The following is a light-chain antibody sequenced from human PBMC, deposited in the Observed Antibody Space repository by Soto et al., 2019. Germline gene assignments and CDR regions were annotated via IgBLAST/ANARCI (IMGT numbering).Light chain of an antibody. V-gene: IGKV1-9*01. Sequence: IQLTQSPSSLSASVGDRVTITCQASRGISSYLAWYQQKPGKPPKLLVYSASTLQSGVPSRFSGGGSGPEFTLTNSSLQPEDSSTYFCQQINWYPPTFGQGTRLEIK. J-gene: IGKJ5*01. CDR2: SAS. CDR1: RGISSY. CDR3: QQINWYPPT.